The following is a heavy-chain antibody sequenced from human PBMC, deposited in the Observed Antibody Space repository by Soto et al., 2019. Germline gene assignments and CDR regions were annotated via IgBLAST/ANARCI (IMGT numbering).Heavy chain of an antibody. CDR2: TYYRSKWFY. V-gene: IGHV6-1*01. J-gene: IGHJ5*01. CDR1: GDSVSSGSAS. Sequence: SQTLSLTCDISGDSVSSGSASWNWIRQTPSRGLEWLGRTYYRSKWFYDYAVSVNSRMTITPDTSKNQLSLQLSSVSPEDTAVYYCTRNVGSSWIDSWGQGTLVTVSS. CDR3: TRNVGSSWIDS.